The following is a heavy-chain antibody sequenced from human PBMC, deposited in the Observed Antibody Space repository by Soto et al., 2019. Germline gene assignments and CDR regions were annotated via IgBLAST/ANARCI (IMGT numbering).Heavy chain of an antibody. V-gene: IGHV3-33*01. J-gene: IGHJ4*02. CDR2: IWYDGSNK. D-gene: IGHD2-15*01. CDR3: ARNRGYCSGGSCYSPIGY. CDR1: GFTFSSYG. Sequence: QVQLVESGGGVVQPGRSLRLSCAASGFTFSSYGMHWVRQAPGKGLEWVAVIWYDGSNKYYADSVKGRFTISRDNSKNTLYLQMNSLRAEATAVYYCARNRGYCSGGSCYSPIGYWGQGTLVTVSS.